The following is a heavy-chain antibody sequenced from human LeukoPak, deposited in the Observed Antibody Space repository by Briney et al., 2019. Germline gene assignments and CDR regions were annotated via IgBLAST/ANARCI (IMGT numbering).Heavy chain of an antibody. CDR2: IYYSGST. CDR3: ARDAWFGAGRTFAY. Sequence: SETLSLTCTVSGGSISSSSYYWGWIRQPPGKGLEWIGSIYYSGSTYYNPSLKSRVTISVDTSKNQFSLKLSSVTAADTAVYYCARDAWFGAGRTFAYWGQGTLVTVSS. J-gene: IGHJ4*02. V-gene: IGHV4-39*02. D-gene: IGHD3-10*01. CDR1: GGSISSSSYY.